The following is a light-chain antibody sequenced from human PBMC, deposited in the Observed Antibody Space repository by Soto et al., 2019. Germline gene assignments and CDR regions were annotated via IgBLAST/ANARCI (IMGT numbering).Light chain of an antibody. V-gene: IGLV1-47*01. Sequence: QSALTQPPSASGTPGQRVTISCSGGSSNIGTNYVYWYQQLPGTAPKLLIYRNNLRPSGVPDRFSASKSGTSASLAISGLRSEDEAEYFCAGWDDSPHGLLFGAGTKVTVL. CDR3: AGWDDSPHGLL. CDR1: SSNIGTNY. CDR2: RNN. J-gene: IGLJ1*01.